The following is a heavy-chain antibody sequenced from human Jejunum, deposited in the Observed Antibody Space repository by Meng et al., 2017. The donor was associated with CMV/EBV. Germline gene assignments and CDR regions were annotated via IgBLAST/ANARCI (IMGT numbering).Heavy chain of an antibody. Sequence: GVSFSSTSRAWNWIRQSPSRGLEWLGRTYYTSKFNSDYAQSVRSRITLTSDTSMFQFSLQLKSVTPADPAVYSCVRRQCAQGAFDIWGQGTAVTVSS. CDR1: GVSFSSTSRA. J-gene: IGHJ3*02. CDR3: VRRQCAQGAFDI. V-gene: IGHV6-1*01. CDR2: TYYTSKFNS.